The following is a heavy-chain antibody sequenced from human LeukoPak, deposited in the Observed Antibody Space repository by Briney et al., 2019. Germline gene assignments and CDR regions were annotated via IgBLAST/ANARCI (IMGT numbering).Heavy chain of an antibody. CDR1: GFTFDSYG. V-gene: IGHV3-30*18. D-gene: IGHD4-17*01. CDR2: ISYDGSNK. CDR3: AKDRTYDYGTYDAFDI. J-gene: IGHJ3*02. Sequence: GRSLRLSRAASGFTFDSYGMHWVRQAPGKGLEWVAVISYDGSNKYYVDSVKGRFTISRDNSKNTLYLQMNSLRPEDTAVYYCAKDRTYDYGTYDAFDIWGPGTMVTVSS.